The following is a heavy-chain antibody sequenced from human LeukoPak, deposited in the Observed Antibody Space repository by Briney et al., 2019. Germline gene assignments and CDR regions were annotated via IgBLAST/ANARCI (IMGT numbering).Heavy chain of an antibody. CDR1: GYTFTSYD. CDR3: ASFYYDSSGYYYMDV. V-gene: IGHV1-8*01. Sequence: ASVKVSCKASGYTFTSYDINWVRQATGQGLEWMGWMNPNSGNTGYAQKFQGRVTMTRNTSISTAYMELSSLRFEDTAVYYCASFYYDSSGYYYMDVWGKGTTVTVSS. J-gene: IGHJ6*03. D-gene: IGHD3-22*01. CDR2: MNPNSGNT.